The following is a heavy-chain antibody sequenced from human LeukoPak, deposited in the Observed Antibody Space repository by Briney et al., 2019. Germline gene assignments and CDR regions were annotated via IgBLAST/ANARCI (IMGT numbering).Heavy chain of an antibody. Sequence: GGSLRLSCAASGFSFSSYWMSWVRQAPGKGLEWVANIQHDGSEQYYVDSVKGRFTISRDNTKKSLFLQINSLRAEDTAVYYCATPARGGSALPWGQGTLVTVSS. CDR2: IQHDGSEQ. J-gene: IGHJ5*02. CDR3: ATPARGGSALP. CDR1: GFSFSSYW. V-gene: IGHV3-7*01. D-gene: IGHD6-19*01.